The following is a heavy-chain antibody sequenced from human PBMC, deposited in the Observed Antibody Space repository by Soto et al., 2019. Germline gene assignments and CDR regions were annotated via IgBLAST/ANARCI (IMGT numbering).Heavy chain of an antibody. V-gene: IGHV5-10-1*01. CDR2: IDPSGSYT. Sequence: GESLKISCKGSGYTFISYWISWVRQMPGRXLEWMGRIDPSGSYTSYSPSFQGHVTISADKSISTAYLQWSSMKASDTAMYYCARVSSYISGWSQNWFDPWGQGTLVTVSS. D-gene: IGHD6-19*01. J-gene: IGHJ5*02. CDR1: GYTFISYW. CDR3: ARVSSYISGWSQNWFDP.